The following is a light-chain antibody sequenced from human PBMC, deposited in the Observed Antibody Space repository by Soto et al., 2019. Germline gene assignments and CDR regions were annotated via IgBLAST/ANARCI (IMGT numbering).Light chain of an antibody. V-gene: IGLV2-14*03. CDR3: SSFTSNRIYV. CDR2: GVT. Sequence: QSVLTQPTSVSGSPGQSITISCTGNHNDIGTYDYVSWYQQHPGRAPRLLIHGVTTRPSGISGRFSASKSGLTASLTISGLQPEDETDYYCSSFTSNRIYVFGRGT. CDR1: HNDIGTYDY. J-gene: IGLJ1*01.